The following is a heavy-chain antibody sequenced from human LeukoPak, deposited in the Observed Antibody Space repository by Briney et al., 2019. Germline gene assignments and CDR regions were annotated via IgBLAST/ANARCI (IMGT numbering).Heavy chain of an antibody. J-gene: IGHJ6*02. V-gene: IGHV1-8*01. CDR2: MNPNSGNT. CDR1: GYTFTSYD. Sequence: ASVKVSCKASGYTFTSYDINWVRQATGQGLEWMGWMNPNSGNTGYAQKFQGRVTMTRNTSISTAYMELSSLRSEDTAVYYCARDNLLNYYYVMDVWGQGTTVTVSS. D-gene: IGHD1-14*01. CDR3: ARDNLLNYYYVMDV.